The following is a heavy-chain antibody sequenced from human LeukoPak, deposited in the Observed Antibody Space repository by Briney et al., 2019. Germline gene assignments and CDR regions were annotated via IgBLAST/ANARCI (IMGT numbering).Heavy chain of an antibody. CDR3: ARLGYCSGGSCSSFDY. J-gene: IGHJ4*02. D-gene: IGHD2-15*01. CDR1: GFTFSSYV. CDR2: ISSGSTYI. Sequence: GGSLRLSCAASGFTFSSYVMNWVRQAPGKGLEWVSSISSGSTYIYYADSVKGRFTISRDSAKNSLYLQMNSLRAEDTAVYYCARLGYCSGGSCSSFDYWGQGTLVTVSS. V-gene: IGHV3-21*01.